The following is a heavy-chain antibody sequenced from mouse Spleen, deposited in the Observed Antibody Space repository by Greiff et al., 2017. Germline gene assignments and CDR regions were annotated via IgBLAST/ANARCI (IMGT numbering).Heavy chain of an antibody. J-gene: IGHJ2*01. D-gene: IGHD3-3*01. V-gene: IGHV1-80*01. CDR3: ARCRDRGFDY. CDR2: IYPGDGDT. CDR1: GYAFSSYW. Sequence: QVHVKQSGAELVKPGASVKISCKASGYAFSSYWMNWVKQRPGKGLEWIGQIYPGDGDTNYNGKFKGKATLTADKSSSTAYMQLSSLTSEDSAVYFCARCRDRGFDYWGQGTTLTVSS.